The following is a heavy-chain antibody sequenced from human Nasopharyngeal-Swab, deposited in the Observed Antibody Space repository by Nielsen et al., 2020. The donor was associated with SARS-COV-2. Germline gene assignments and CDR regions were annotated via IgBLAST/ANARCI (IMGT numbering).Heavy chain of an antibody. J-gene: IGHJ6*02. D-gene: IGHD2-15*01. CDR1: GGTFSIYA. Sequence: SVKVSCMASGGTFSIYAISWVRQAPGQGLEWMGGIIPIFGTANYAQKFQGRVTITADESTSTAYMELSSLRSEDTAVYYCATDSYHYYDMDVWGQGTAVTVSS. CDR2: IIPIFGTA. V-gene: IGHV1-69*13. CDR3: ATDSYHYYDMDV.